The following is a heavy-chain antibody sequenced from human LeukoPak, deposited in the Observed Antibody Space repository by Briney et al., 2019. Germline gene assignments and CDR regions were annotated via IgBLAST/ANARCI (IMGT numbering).Heavy chain of an antibody. CDR3: AKGSSSWPDSSFDY. CDR1: GFTFSSYA. D-gene: IGHD6-13*01. Sequence: PGGSLRLSCAASGFTFSSYAMSWVRQAPGKGLELVSAISGSGGSTYYADSVKGRFTISRDNSKNTLYLQMNSLRAEDTAVYYGAKGSSSWPDSSFDYWGQGTLVTVSS. V-gene: IGHV3-23*01. CDR2: ISGSGGST. J-gene: IGHJ4*02.